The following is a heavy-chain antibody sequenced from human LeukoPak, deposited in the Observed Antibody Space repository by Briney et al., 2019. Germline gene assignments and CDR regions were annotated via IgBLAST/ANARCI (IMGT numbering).Heavy chain of an antibody. CDR3: VRDGEGVAISVNYWFDP. CDR1: GFTFTSYD. V-gene: IGHV1-8*01. CDR2: MNPNNGNT. D-gene: IGHD3-10*01. J-gene: IGHJ5*02. Sequence: GASVKVSCKASGFTFTSYDINWVRQAAGQGLEWMGWMNPNNGNTGYAQKFQGRVTMTGDTTISTAYMELRSQRSEDTAVYYCVRDGEGVAISVNYWFDPWGQGTLVTVSS.